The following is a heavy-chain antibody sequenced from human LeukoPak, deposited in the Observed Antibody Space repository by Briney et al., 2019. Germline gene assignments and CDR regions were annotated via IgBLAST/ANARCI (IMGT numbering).Heavy chain of an antibody. V-gene: IGHV3-33*01. CDR2: IWYDGSNE. CDR3: ARGVGYCCDGACYGPPRYTCYSGLDV. J-gene: IGHJ6*02. D-gene: IGHD2-21*02. Sequence: GGSLRLSCGASGFIFRSYGMHWVRQAPGEGLEWVAGIWYDGSNEDYADSVKGRFTISRDNSKNTLYLQMNSLRVEDTAVYYRARGVGYCCDGACYGPPRYTCYSGLDVWGQGTTVTVSS. CDR1: GFIFRSYG.